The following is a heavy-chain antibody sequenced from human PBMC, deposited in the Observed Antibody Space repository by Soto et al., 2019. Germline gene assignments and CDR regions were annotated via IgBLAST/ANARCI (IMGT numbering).Heavy chain of an antibody. Sequence: GGSLRLSCAASGFTFSSYEMNWVRQAPGKGLEWVSYISSSGSTIYYADSVKGRFTISRDNAKNSLYLQMNSLRAEDTAVYYCAVYPDVWFGYHYYGMDVWGQGTTVTVSS. J-gene: IGHJ6*02. CDR3: AVYPDVWFGYHYYGMDV. V-gene: IGHV3-48*03. CDR1: GFTFSSYE. CDR2: ISSSGSTI. D-gene: IGHD3-10*01.